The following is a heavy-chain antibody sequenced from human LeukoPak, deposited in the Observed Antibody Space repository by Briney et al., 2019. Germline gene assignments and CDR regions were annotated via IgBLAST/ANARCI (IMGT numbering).Heavy chain of an antibody. V-gene: IGHV3-30*02. J-gene: IGHJ4*02. CDR2: IRYDGSDK. CDR1: GFTFSSYG. Sequence: GGSLRLSCAASGFTFSSYGMHWVRQAPGKGLEWVAFIRYDGSDKYYADSVKGRFTISRDNSKNTLYLQMNSLRAEDTAVYYCAKDWFVARDGYNFGYFDYWGQGTLVTVSS. CDR3: AKDWFVARDGYNFGYFDY. D-gene: IGHD5-24*01.